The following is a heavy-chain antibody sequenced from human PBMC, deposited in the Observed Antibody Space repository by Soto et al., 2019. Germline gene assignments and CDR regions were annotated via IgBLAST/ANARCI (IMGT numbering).Heavy chain of an antibody. Sequence: GGSLRLSCAVSGFTISSYWMSWVRQAPGKGLEWVANIKHDGSAKYYVDSVKGRFAISKDNAKNSLYLQMNSVRAEDTAVYYCARGYSSSPNWLDPWGQGTLVTVSS. J-gene: IGHJ5*02. CDR3: ARGYSSSPNWLDP. V-gene: IGHV3-7*03. D-gene: IGHD6-6*01. CDR2: IKHDGSAK. CDR1: GFTISSYW.